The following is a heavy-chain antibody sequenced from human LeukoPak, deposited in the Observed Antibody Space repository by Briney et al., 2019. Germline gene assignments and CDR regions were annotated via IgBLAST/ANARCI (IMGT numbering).Heavy chain of an antibody. Sequence: PGRSLSLSCVASGFTFSNYWMHWVRQTPGKRLVWLSRINTDGSITHYADSVKGRFTISRDNAKKTVYLQMNSLRAEDTAVYYCVRLLDVDYWGQGTLVTVSS. J-gene: IGHJ4*02. CDR3: VRLLDVDY. V-gene: IGHV3-74*01. CDR1: GFTFSNYW. D-gene: IGHD3/OR15-3a*01. CDR2: INTDGSIT.